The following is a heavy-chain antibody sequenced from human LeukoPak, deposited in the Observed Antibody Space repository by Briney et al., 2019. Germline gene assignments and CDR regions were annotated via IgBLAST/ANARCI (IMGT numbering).Heavy chain of an antibody. V-gene: IGHV4-4*02. J-gene: IGHJ4*02. CDR3: TREDRPYCPFAY. CDR2: IAHDGTT. D-gene: IGHD1-26*01. Sequence: SETLSLTCGVSGGSIDITNYWSWVRQARGKGLEWIGEIAHDGTTNHNPSLRSRVAMSFDRANNQFSLSLTSVTAADTAVYYCTREDRPYCPFAYWGQGVLVTVSS. CDR1: GGSIDITNY.